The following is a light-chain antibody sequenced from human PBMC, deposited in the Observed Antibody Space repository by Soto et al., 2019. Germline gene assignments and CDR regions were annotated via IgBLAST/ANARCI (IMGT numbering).Light chain of an antibody. V-gene: IGKV1-13*02. Sequence: AIQLTQSPSSLSASVGDRVTISCRASQDVRGALAWYQQKPGTAPKILIYDVSVLESGVPTRFSGSGSGTDFTLTITSLQPVDFATYYCQQFNSYPITFGRGTRLEIK. CDR3: QQFNSYPIT. CDR1: QDVRGA. J-gene: IGKJ5*01. CDR2: DVS.